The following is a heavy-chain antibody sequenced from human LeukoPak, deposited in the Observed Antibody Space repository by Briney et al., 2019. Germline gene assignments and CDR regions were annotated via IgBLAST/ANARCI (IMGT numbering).Heavy chain of an antibody. CDR2: IYYSGST. CDR3: ASYYNVVFDY. V-gene: IGHV4-39*01. CDR1: GGSISSSSYY. D-gene: IGHD3-10*01. J-gene: IGHJ4*02. Sequence: PSETLSLTCTVSGGSISSSSYYWGWIRQPPGKGLEWIGSIYYSGSTYYNPSLKSRVTISVDTSKNQFSLKLSSVTAADTAVYYCASYYNVVFDYWGRGTLVTVSS.